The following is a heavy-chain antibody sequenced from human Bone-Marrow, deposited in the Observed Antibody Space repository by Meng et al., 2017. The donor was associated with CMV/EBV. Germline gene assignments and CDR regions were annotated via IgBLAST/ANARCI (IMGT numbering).Heavy chain of an antibody. Sequence: GESLKISCAASGFTFSSYGMHWVRQAPGKGLEWVSHISSSGNTMFYADSVKGRFTISRDNTKHSLYLQMNSLRAEDTALYYCARSRQYQLPWDAFDLWGQGTMVTVSS. D-gene: IGHD2-2*01. CDR2: ISSSGNTM. V-gene: IGHV3-48*04. CDR3: ARSRQYQLPWDAFDL. J-gene: IGHJ3*01. CDR1: GFTFSSYG.